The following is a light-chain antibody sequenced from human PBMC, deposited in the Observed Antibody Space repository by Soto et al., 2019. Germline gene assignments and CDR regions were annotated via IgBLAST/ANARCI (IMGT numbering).Light chain of an antibody. CDR3: CCNAGSRTYVV. V-gene: IGLV2-23*01. J-gene: IGLJ2*01. CDR1: SSDVGSYNL. Sequence: QSALTQPASVSGSPGQSITISCTGTSSDVGSYNLVSWYQQHPGKAPKLMIYEGSKRPSGVSNRFSGSKSGNTASLTISGLQTEDDADYYCCCNAGSRTYVVFGGGTK. CDR2: EGS.